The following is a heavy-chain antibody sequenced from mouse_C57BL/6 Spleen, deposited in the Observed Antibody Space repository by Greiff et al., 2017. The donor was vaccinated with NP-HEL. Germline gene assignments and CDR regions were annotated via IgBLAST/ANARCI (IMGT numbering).Heavy chain of an antibody. CDR2: IDPETGGT. Sequence: QVQLQQSGAELVRPGASVTLSCKASGYTFTDYEMHWVKQTPVHGLEWIGAIDPETGGTAYNQKFKGKAILTADKSSSTAYMELRSLTSEDSAVYYCTREEEIYYYGSSYGYFDVWGTGTTVTVSS. V-gene: IGHV1-15*01. J-gene: IGHJ1*03. D-gene: IGHD1-1*01. CDR1: GYTFTDYE. CDR3: TREEEIYYYGSSYGYFDV.